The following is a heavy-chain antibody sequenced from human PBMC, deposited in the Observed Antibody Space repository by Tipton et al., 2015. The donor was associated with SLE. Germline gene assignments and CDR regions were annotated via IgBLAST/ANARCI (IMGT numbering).Heavy chain of an antibody. Sequence: LRLSCTVSGGSLSSYYWSWIRQPPGKGLEWIGYIYYSGSTNYNPSLKSRVTISVDTSNNQFSLKLSSVTAADTAVYYCAREVTVTGGDAFDIWGQGTMVTVSS. CDR1: GGSLSSYY. CDR3: AREVTVTGGDAFDI. CDR2: IYYSGST. V-gene: IGHV4-59*12. D-gene: IGHD4-17*01. J-gene: IGHJ3*02.